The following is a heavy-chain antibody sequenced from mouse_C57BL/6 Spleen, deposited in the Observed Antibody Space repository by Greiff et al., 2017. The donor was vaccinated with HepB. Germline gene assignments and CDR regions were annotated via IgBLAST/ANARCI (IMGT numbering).Heavy chain of an antibody. CDR1: GFTFSSYA. CDR2: ISSGGDYI. D-gene: IGHD1-1*01. Sequence: EVMLVESGEGLVKPGGSLKLSCAASGFTFSSYAMSWVRQTPEKRLEWVAYISSGGDYIYYADTVKGRFTISRDNARNTLYLQMSSLKSEDTAMYYCTRDRGVTTVVAFDYWGQGTTLTVSS. CDR3: TRDRGVTTVVAFDY. V-gene: IGHV5-9-1*02. J-gene: IGHJ2*01.